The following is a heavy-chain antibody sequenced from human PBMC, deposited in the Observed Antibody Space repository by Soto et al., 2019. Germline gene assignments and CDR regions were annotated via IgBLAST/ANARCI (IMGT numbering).Heavy chain of an antibody. CDR3: ARDFRYYYDSSGYYDH. CDR1: GGSVTNDDYY. Sequence: QVQLQESGPGLVKPSQTLSLTCNVSGGSVTNDDYYWTWIRQPPGKGLEWIGYIYYSGSTYYNPSLRRRVTMSIDTSKNQFSRKLSSVTAADTAVYYCARDFRYYYDSSGYYDHWGQGTLVTVSS. CDR2: IYYSGST. V-gene: IGHV4-30-4*01. J-gene: IGHJ4*02. D-gene: IGHD3-22*01.